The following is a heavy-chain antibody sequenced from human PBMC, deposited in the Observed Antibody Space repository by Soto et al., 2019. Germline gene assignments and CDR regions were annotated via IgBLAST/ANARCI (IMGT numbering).Heavy chain of an antibody. CDR3: ARDTSDGIAAAGPAFDY. CDR1: GFTFRSYR. J-gene: IGHJ4*02. V-gene: IGHV3-21*01. CDR2: ISSSSSYI. D-gene: IGHD6-13*01. Sequence: GGAPGPSRAASGFTFRSYRMNWCPPAPGEGLEWVSSISSSSSYIYYADSVKGRFTISRDNAKDSLYLQMNSLRAEDTAVYYCARDTSDGIAAAGPAFDYWGQGTLVTVSS.